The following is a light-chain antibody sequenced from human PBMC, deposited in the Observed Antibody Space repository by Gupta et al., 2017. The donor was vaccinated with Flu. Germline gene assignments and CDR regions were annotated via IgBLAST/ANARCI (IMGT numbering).Light chain of an antibody. CDR3: QQRRNWPLT. J-gene: IGKJ5*01. V-gene: IGKV3-11*01. CDR2: DAS. CDR1: QSISNS. Sequence: EIVLTQSPATLSLSPGERATLSCRASQSISNSLAWHQQKPGQAPRLLIYDASNRATGIPARFSGSGSGTDFTLTISSLEPEDFAVYYCQQRRNWPLTFGQGTRLEMK.